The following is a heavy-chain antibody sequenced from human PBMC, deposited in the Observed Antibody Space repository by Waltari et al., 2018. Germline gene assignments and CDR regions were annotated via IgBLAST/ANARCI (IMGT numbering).Heavy chain of an antibody. D-gene: IGHD1-1*01. Sequence: QVKLVQSGAEVKKPGASVRVSCKASGYTFTKYYIHWVRQAPGQGLEWMGGINPKSGDANYTQPFQGRVIMTRDTSINTAYLEVTGLTSDDTAIFYCATANILGIGTFDYWGQGTLVSVSS. V-gene: IGHV1-2*02. CDR2: INPKSGDA. J-gene: IGHJ4*02. CDR3: ATANILGIGTFDY. CDR1: GYTFTKYY.